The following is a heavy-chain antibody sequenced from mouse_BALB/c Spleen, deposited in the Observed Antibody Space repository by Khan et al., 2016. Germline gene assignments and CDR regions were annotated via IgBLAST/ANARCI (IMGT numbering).Heavy chain of an antibody. CDR1: GYTFTDYS. V-gene: IGHV9-2-1*01. Sequence: QVQLKQSGPELKKPGETVKISCKASGYTFTDYSMHWVKQAPGKGFKWMGWINTETAEPTYADDFKGRFAFSLETSASTAYLQIDNLKNEDTATCFCAKGYYRYDVWYFDVWGAGTTVTVSS. CDR2: INTETAEP. CDR3: AKGYYRYDVWYFDV. J-gene: IGHJ1*01. D-gene: IGHD2-14*01.